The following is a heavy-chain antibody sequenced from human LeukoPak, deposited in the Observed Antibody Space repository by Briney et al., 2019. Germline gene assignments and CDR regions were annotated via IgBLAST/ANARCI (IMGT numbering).Heavy chain of an antibody. CDR2: KKKDGSEK. Sequence: GGSQRLSYAASRHTFSSHWLSWARQAPGKGLEWVANKKKDGSEKYYAESLKGRFTISRDNAKNYLYLHMNSLRAEDTAVYYCARHLSGVTGYTYGRGIDYWGQGTLVTVSS. D-gene: IGHD5-18*01. V-gene: IGHV3-7*01. CDR3: ARHLSGVTGYTYGRGIDY. CDR1: RHTFSSHW. J-gene: IGHJ4*02.